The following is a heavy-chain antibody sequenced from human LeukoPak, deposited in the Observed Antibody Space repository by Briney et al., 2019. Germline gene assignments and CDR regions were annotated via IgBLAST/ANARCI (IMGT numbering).Heavy chain of an antibody. CDR3: ARAGYDILTLAPDPANDY. Sequence: ASVKVSCKASGYTFTGYYMHWVRQAPGQGLEWMGRINPNSGGTNYAQKFQGRVTMTRDTSISTAYMELSRLRSDDTAVYYCARAGYDILTLAPDPANDYWGQGILVTVSS. J-gene: IGHJ4*02. D-gene: IGHD3-9*01. CDR1: GYTFTGYY. V-gene: IGHV1-2*06. CDR2: INPNSGGT.